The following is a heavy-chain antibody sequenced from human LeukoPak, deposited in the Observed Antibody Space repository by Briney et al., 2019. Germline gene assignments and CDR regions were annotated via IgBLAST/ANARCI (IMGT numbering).Heavy chain of an antibody. CDR3: ATGPQPPIAAADGWYFDL. D-gene: IGHD6-13*01. CDR1: GYTFTSYG. V-gene: IGHV1-18*01. J-gene: IGHJ2*01. Sequence: ASVKVSCKASGYTFTSYGISWVRQAPGQGLEWMGWISAYNGNTNYAQKLQGRVTMTTDTSTSTAYMELRSLRSEDTAVYYCATGPQPPIAAADGWYFDLWGRGTLVTVSS. CDR2: ISAYNGNT.